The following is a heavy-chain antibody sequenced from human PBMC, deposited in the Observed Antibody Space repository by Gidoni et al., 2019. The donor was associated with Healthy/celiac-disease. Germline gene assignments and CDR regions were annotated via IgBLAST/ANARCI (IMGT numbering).Heavy chain of an antibody. CDR2: INRSGST. CDR3: AGASDDIAAAASRGNWFDL. V-gene: IGHV4-34*01. CDR1: GGSFRGYF. D-gene: IGHD6-13*01. Sequence: QVQLQQWAAGLLKPSAALSLTCAVYGGSFRGYFWSWCRQPPGKGLEWIGEINRSGSTKYNPAHKSRVTISVDTSKTQFSLKLSSVTGADAAVYYCAGASDDIAAAASRGNWFDLWGQGTLVTVSS. J-gene: IGHJ5*02.